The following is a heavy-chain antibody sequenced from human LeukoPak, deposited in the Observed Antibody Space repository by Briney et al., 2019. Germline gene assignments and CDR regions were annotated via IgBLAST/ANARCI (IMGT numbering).Heavy chain of an antibody. CDR3: ARDLYDSTGYNVFDI. CDR2: INPNSGGT. J-gene: IGHJ3*02. D-gene: IGHD3-22*01. CDR1: GYTFTGYY. Sequence: ASVKVSCKASGYTFTGYYMHWVRQAPGQGLEWMGWINPNSGGTNYAQKFQGRVTMTRDTSISTAYMELSRLRSDDTAVYYCARDLYDSTGYNVFDIWGQGTMVTVSS. V-gene: IGHV1-2*02.